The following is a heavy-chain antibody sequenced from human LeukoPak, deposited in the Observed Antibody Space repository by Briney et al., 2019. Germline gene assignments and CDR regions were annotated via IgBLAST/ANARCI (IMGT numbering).Heavy chain of an antibody. CDR3: ARDPAGAAFDI. CDR2: ISYDGSNR. V-gene: IGHV3-30-3*01. CDR1: GFTFSSYA. J-gene: IGHJ3*02. Sequence: GRSLRLSCAASGFTFSSYAMHWVRQAPGKGLEWVSVISYDGSNRYYADSVKGRFTISRDNSKTTLYLQMNSLRAEDTAVYYCARDPAGAAFDIWGQGTMVTVSS.